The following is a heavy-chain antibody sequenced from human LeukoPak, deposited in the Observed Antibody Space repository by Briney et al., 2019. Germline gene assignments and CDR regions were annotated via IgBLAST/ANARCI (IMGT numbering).Heavy chain of an antibody. CDR1: GYTFTGYY. Sequence: ASVKVSCKASGYTFTGYYMHWVRQAPGQGLEWMGWINPNSGGTNYAQKFQGRVTMTRDTSISTAYMELSRLRSDDTAVYYCARVASDSSGWYEDNFDYWGQGTLVTVSS. CDR2: INPNSGGT. D-gene: IGHD6-19*01. J-gene: IGHJ4*02. CDR3: ARVASDSSGWYEDNFDY. V-gene: IGHV1-2*02.